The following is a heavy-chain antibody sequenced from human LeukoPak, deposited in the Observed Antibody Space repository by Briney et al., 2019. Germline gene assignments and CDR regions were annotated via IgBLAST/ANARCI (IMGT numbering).Heavy chain of an antibody. Sequence: PGGSLRLSCAASGFTFSSYDMHWVRQAPGKGLEWVAVISYDGSNKYYADSVKGRFTISRDNSKNTLYLQMNSLRAEDTAVYYCARPRSSNWNSPRGNWFDPWGQGTLVTVSS. V-gene: IGHV3-30-3*01. CDR3: ARPRSSNWNSPRGNWFDP. CDR1: GFTFSSYD. CDR2: ISYDGSNK. D-gene: IGHD1-7*01. J-gene: IGHJ5*02.